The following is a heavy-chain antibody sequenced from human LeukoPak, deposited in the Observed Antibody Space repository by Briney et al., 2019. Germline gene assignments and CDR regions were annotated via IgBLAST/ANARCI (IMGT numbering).Heavy chain of an antibody. Sequence: ASETLSPTCTVSGGSISSYYWSWIRQPAGKGLEWIGRIYTSGSTNYNPSLKSRVTISVDKSKNQFSLKLSSVTAADTAVYYCARGGAVAGGIDYWGQGTLVTVSS. CDR2: IYTSGST. CDR3: ARGGAVAGGIDY. V-gene: IGHV4-4*07. CDR1: GGSISSYY. D-gene: IGHD6-19*01. J-gene: IGHJ4*02.